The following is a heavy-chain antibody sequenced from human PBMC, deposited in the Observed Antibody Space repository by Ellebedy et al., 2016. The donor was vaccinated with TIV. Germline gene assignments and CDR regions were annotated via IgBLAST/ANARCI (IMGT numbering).Heavy chain of an antibody. CDR1: GGTFSSYA. CDR3: ASRVLTGYFIIDRYGMDV. CDR2: IIPIFGTA. J-gene: IGHJ6*02. V-gene: IGHV1-69*13. Sequence: SVKVSXXASGGTFSSYAISWVRQAPGPGLEWMGGIIPIFGTANYAQKFQGRVTITADESTSTAYMELSSLRSEDTAVYYCASRVLTGYFIIDRYGMDVWGQGTTVTVSS. D-gene: IGHD3-9*01.